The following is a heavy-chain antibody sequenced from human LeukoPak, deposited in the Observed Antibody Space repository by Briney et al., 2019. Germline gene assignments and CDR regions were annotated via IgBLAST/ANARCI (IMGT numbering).Heavy chain of an antibody. J-gene: IGHJ5*02. CDR3: VRRRGITPNWFDP. Sequence: SETLSLTCAVYGGSFSGYYWGWIRQPPGKGLEWIGNIYYSGTTYYNPSLKSRVTISIDTSKNQFSLKLSSVTAADTAVYYCVRRRGITPNWFDPWGQGTLVTVSS. CDR2: IYYSGTT. CDR1: GGSFSGYY. V-gene: IGHV4-34*01. D-gene: IGHD1-14*01.